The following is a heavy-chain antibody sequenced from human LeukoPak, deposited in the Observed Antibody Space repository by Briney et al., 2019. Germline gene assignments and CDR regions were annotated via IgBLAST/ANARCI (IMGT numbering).Heavy chain of an antibody. J-gene: IGHJ4*02. D-gene: IGHD6-13*01. CDR3: ARGSPGTAAAASYYFDY. V-gene: IGHV1-2*04. CDR1: GYTFTGYY. Sequence: ASVKVSCKASGYTFTGYYMRWVRQAPGQGLEWMGWINPNSGGTNYAQKFQGWVTMTRDTSISTAYMELSSLRSEDTAVYYCARGSPGTAAAASYYFDYWGQGTLVTVSS. CDR2: INPNSGGT.